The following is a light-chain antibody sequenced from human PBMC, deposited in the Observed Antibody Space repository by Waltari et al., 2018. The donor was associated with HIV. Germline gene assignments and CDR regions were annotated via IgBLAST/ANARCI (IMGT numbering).Light chain of an antibody. J-gene: IGLJ2*01. V-gene: IGLV2-23*02. CDR3: CSYAGRITSVV. CDR2: EVN. CDR1: RRDVGSYNL. Sequence: QSALTQPASVSGSPGQSIHIACTGTRRDVGSYNLVSWYQQHPGKAPKLMIYEVNKRPSGVSNRFSGSKSGNTASLTISGLQAEDEGYYYCCSYAGRITSVVFGGGTKLTVL.